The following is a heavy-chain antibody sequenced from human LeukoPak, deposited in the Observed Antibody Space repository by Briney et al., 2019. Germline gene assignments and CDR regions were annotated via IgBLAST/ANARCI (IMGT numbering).Heavy chain of an antibody. CDR2: INPNGGGT. D-gene: IGHD3-3*01. V-gene: IGHV1-2*02. CDR3: ARGGGTFFGVLND. J-gene: IGHJ1*01. CDR1: GYTFTGYY. Sequence: ASVRVSCKASGYTFTGYYLHWVRQAPGQGLEWMGWINPNGGGTVYAQKFQGRVTMTRDTSITTAYMDLNRLKSEDTALYSCARGGGTFFGVLNDWGQGTLVTVSS.